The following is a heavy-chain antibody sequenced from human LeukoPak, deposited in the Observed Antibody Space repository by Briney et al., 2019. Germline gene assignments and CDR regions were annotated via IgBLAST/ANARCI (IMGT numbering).Heavy chain of an antibody. CDR2: NNPSGST. V-gene: IGHV4-38-2*02. CDR3: AREVGDFWSGYYVDY. CDR1: GYSISSGYY. D-gene: IGHD3-3*01. Sequence: SETLSLTCTVSGYSISSGYYWGWIRQPPGKGLEWIGRNNPSGSTNYNPSLKSRVTMSVDTSKNQFSLKLSSVTAADTAVYYCAREVGDFWSGYYVDYWGQGTLVTVSS. J-gene: IGHJ4*02.